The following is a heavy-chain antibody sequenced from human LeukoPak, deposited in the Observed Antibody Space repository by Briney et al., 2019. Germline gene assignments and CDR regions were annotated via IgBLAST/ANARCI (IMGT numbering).Heavy chain of an antibody. V-gene: IGHV4-59*01. D-gene: IGHD1-1*01. CDR3: ARQEGSRTM. Sequence: SETLSLTCSVSGVSISSDYWSWIRQPPGKGLEWIGYMYYRGSSNYNPSLKSRVSISLDTSRNQFSLNLNSVTAADSAVYYCARQEGSRTMWGQGTLVTVSS. J-gene: IGHJ4*02. CDR2: MYYRGSS. CDR1: GVSISSDY.